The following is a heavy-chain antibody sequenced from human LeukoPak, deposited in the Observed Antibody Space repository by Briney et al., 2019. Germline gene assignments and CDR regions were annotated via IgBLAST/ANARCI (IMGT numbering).Heavy chain of an antibody. J-gene: IGHJ6*02. CDR3: ARDLSSFYCGSDCYYYYGMDV. CDR1: GFTVSSNY. D-gene: IGHD2-21*02. CDR2: IYSGGST. Sequence: GGSLRLSCAASGFTVSSNYMSWVRQAPGKGLEWVSVIYSGGSTYYADSVKGRFTISRDNSKNTLYLQMNSLRAEDTAVYYCARDLSSFYCGSDCYYYYGMDVWGQGTTVTVSS. V-gene: IGHV3-66*01.